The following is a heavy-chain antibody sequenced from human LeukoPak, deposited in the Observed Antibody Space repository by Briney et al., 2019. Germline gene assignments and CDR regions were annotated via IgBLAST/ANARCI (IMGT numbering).Heavy chain of an antibody. J-gene: IGHJ6*02. CDR2: ISYDGSNK. CDR3: VKDGVGATGYYYGMDV. Sequence: GGSLRLSCAASGFTFSSYGMHWVRQAPGKGLEWVAVISYDGSNKYYADSVKGRFTISRDNSKNTLYLQMNSLRAEDTAVYYCVKDGVGATGYYYGMDVWGQGTTVTVSS. D-gene: IGHD1-26*01. CDR1: GFTFSSYG. V-gene: IGHV3-30*18.